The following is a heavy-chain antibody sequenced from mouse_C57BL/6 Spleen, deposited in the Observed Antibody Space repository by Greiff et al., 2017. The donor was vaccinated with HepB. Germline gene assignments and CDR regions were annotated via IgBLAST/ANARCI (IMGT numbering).Heavy chain of an antibody. D-gene: IGHD2-3*01. CDR2: IYPRSGNT. V-gene: IGHV1-81*01. CDR3: ARWAIYDGYYEFDY. Sequence: VQLQQSGAELARPGASVKLSCKASGYTFTSYGISWVKQRTGQGLEWIGEIYPRSGNTYYNEKFKGKATLTADKSSSTAYMELRSLTSEDSAVYFCARWAIYDGYYEFDYWGQGTTLTVSS. J-gene: IGHJ2*01. CDR1: GYTFTSYG.